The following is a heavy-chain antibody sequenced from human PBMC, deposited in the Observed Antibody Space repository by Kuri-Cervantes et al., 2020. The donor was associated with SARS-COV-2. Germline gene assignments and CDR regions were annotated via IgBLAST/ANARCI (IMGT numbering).Heavy chain of an antibody. CDR3: ARVTIEIVPAAILEASKAWFDP. J-gene: IGHJ5*02. D-gene: IGHD2-2*01. CDR2: IYYSGST. V-gene: IGHV4-59*12. Sequence: SETLSLTCTVSGGSISSYYWSWIRQPPGKGLEWIGYIYYSGSTNYNPSLKSRVTMSVDTSKNQFSLKLSSVTAADTAVYYCARVTIEIVPAAILEASKAWFDPWGQGTLVTV. CDR1: GGSISSYY.